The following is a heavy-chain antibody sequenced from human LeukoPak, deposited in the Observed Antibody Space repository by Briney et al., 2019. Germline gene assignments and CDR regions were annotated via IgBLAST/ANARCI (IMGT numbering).Heavy chain of an antibody. CDR3: ARLSATWFYFDY. Sequence: GSLRLSCAASGFHFSSHWMHWVRQAPGKGLVWVSRINSDGRSTNYADSLKGRFTISRDNAKNTLYLQMNSLRAEDTAVYYCARLSATWFYFDYWGQGILVTVSS. V-gene: IGHV3-74*01. CDR1: GFHFSSHW. J-gene: IGHJ4*02. CDR2: INSDGRST. D-gene: IGHD3-9*01.